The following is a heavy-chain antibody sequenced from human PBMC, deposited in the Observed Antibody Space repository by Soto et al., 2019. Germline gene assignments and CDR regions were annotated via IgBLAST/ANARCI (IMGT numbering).Heavy chain of an antibody. Sequence: SETLSLTCNVSGGSIYTYYWNWIRQSPGKGLEWIGYISDGGSTNYNPSLKSRVTITVDTSKNQFSLKLSSVTAADTAVDYCARARGGGYSDGYYPFDYWGQGTLVTVSS. CDR2: ISDGGST. CDR1: GGSIYTYY. J-gene: IGHJ4*02. V-gene: IGHV4-59*01. CDR3: ARARGGGYSDGYYPFDY. D-gene: IGHD5-18*01.